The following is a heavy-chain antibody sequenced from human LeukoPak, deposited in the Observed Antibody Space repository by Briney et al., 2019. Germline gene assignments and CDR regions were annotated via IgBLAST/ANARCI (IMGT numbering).Heavy chain of an antibody. D-gene: IGHD3-10*01. J-gene: IGHJ4*02. V-gene: IGHV4-38-2*02. CDR1: GYSISSGYF. CDR3: AREERDKSWFVVGDY. CDR2: IYPGGTT. Sequence: SETLSLTCTVSGYSISSGYFWGWVRQPPGKGLEWIGSIYPGGTTYYSPSLKSRLTISVDTSRSQLSLKLSLVNAADTAVYYCAREERDKSWFVVGDYWGQGTLVTVSS.